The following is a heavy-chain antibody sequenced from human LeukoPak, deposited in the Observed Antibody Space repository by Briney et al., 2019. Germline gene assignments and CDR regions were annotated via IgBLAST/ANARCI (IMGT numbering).Heavy chain of an antibody. CDR3: AREFSGYDFWSGYPPSPTFDY. V-gene: IGHV1-69*04. CDR2: IISILGIA. D-gene: IGHD3-3*01. CDR1: GGTFSSYA. Sequence: ASVKVSCKASGGTFSSYAISWVRQAPGQGLEWMGRIISILGIANYAQKFQGRVTITADKSTSTAYMELSSLRSEDTAVYYCAREFSGYDFWSGYPPSPTFDYWDQGTLVTVSS. J-gene: IGHJ4*02.